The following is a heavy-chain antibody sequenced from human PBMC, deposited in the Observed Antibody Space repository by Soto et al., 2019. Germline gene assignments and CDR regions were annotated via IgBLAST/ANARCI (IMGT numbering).Heavy chain of an antibody. V-gene: IGHV3-30-3*01. CDR2: ISYDGSNK. CDR3: ARASNGWYYEY. Sequence: QVQLVESGGGVVQPGRSLRLSCAASGFTFSSYAMHWVRQAPGKGLEWVAGISYDGSNKYYADSVKGRFTISRDNSKNTLYLQMNSLRAEDTAVYYCARASNGWYYEYWGQGPLVTVSS. CDR1: GFTFSSYA. J-gene: IGHJ4*02. D-gene: IGHD6-19*01.